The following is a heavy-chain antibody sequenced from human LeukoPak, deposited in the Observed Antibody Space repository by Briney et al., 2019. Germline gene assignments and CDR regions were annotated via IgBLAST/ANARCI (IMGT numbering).Heavy chain of an antibody. J-gene: IGHJ2*01. CDR1: GFTFSSEW. V-gene: IGHV3-7*01. CDR3: VRYYTRQSWYFDL. Sequence: PGGSLRLSCAASGFTFSSEWMIWVRQAPGKGLEWVANIKPDEGEKYYVDSVKGRFTVSRDNAKNSLYLQMNNVRAEDTAVYYCVRYYTRQSWYFDLWGRGTPVTVSS. D-gene: IGHD3-10*01. CDR2: IKPDEGEK.